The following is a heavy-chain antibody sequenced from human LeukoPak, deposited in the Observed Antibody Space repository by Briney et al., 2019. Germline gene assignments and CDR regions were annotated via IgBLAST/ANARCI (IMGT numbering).Heavy chain of an antibody. V-gene: IGHV3-9*01. CDR1: GFKFNEHA. D-gene: IGHD1-26*01. J-gene: IGHJ4*02. CDR2: ISWNSGSE. CDR3: ARDLEKRSGSYGNY. Sequence: GGSLRLSCAASGFKFNEHAMHWVRQTPGKGLEWVSGISWNSGSEGYRESVKGRFTISRDNAKNSLYLQMNSLRVEDTAVYYCARDLEKRSGSYGNYWGQGTLVTVSS.